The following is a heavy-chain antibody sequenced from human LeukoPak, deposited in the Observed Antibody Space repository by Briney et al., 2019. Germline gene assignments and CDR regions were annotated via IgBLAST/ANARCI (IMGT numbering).Heavy chain of an antibody. V-gene: IGHV4-61*02. Sequence: SETLSLTCTVSGGSISSGSYYWSWIRQPAGKGLEWIGRIYTSGSTNYNPSLKSRVTISVDTSKNQFSLKLSSVTAADTAVYYCARERGITMIVVENDAFDIWGQGTMVTVSS. J-gene: IGHJ3*02. CDR2: IYTSGST. D-gene: IGHD3-22*01. CDR3: ARERGITMIVVENDAFDI. CDR1: GGSISSGSYY.